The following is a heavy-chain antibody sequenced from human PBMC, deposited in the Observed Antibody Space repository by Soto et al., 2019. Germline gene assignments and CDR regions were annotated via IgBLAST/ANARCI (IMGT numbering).Heavy chain of an antibody. D-gene: IGHD3-3*01. CDR2: IYDSGTT. J-gene: IGHJ5*02. CDR1: GGSISSYY. CDR3: ARERATYYDLWNRGFDP. Sequence: PSETLSLTCTVSGGSISSYYWNWLRQPPGKGLEWIGYIYDSGTTNYNPSLKSRVTISVDTSKNQFSLNLSSVTPADTAVYYCARERATYYDLWNRGFDPWGQGTLVTVSS. V-gene: IGHV4-59*01.